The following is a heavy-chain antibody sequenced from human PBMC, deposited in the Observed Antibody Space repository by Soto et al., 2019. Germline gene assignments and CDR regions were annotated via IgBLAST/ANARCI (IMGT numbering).Heavy chain of an antibody. CDR2: ISYDGSNK. V-gene: IGHV3-30*18. Sequence: QVQLVESGGGVVQPGRSLRLSCAASGFTFSSYGMHWVRQAPGKGLEWVAVISYDGSNKYYADSVKGRFTISRDNSKNTLYLQMYSLRAEDTAVYYCAKESWKYDFWSGYTHSDYWGQGTLVTVSS. J-gene: IGHJ4*02. CDR3: AKESWKYDFWSGYTHSDY. D-gene: IGHD3-3*01. CDR1: GFTFSSYG.